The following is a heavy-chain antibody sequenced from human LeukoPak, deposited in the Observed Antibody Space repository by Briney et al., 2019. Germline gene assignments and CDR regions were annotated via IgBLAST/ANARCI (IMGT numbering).Heavy chain of an antibody. CDR3: ARVERPIVVVPAATNYYYYGMDV. CDR2: INHSGST. Sequence: SETLSHTCAVYGGSFSGYYWSWIRQPPGKGLEWIGEINHSGSTNYNPSLKSRVTISVDTSKNQFSLKLSSVTAADTAVYYCARVERPIVVVPAATNYYYYGMDVWGQGTTVTVSS. V-gene: IGHV4-34*01. J-gene: IGHJ6*02. CDR1: GGSFSGYY. D-gene: IGHD2-2*01.